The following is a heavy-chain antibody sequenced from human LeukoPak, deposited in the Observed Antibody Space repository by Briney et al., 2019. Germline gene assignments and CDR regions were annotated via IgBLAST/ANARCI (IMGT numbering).Heavy chain of an antibody. CDR1: SGSNSSGDYY. CDR2: IYYSGST. CDR3: ARASGGCARYLGHDY. D-gene: IGHD1-26*01. V-gene: IGHV4-30-4*08. J-gene: IGHJ4*02. Sequence: SETLSLTCTVSSGSNSSGDYYWSWTRQPPGKGLVWNGYIYYSGSTYYHPSLKSRVTKSVDTSKTENSLTLSSVTAAESAVYCGARASGGCARYLGHDYWGRGTLVTVSS.